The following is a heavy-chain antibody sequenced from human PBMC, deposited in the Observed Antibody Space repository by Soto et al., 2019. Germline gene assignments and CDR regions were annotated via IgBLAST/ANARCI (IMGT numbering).Heavy chain of an antibody. CDR1: GFTFSSYS. CDR2: ISSSSSTI. CDR3: ARDPGIAVAGTYYYYYMDV. D-gene: IGHD6-19*01. J-gene: IGHJ6*03. Sequence: GGSLRLSCAASGFTFSSYSMNWVRQAPGKGLEWVSYISSSSSTIYYADSVKGRFTISRDNAKNSLYLQMNSLRAEDTAVYYCARDPGIAVAGTYYYYYMDVWGKGTTVTVSS. V-gene: IGHV3-48*01.